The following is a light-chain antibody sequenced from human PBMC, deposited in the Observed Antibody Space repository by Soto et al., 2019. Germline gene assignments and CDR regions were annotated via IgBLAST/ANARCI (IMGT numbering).Light chain of an antibody. CDR3: LQDRSYPRP. CDR2: GTS. V-gene: IGKV1-6*01. Sequence: AIQMTQSPSSLSASVGDRVTITCRASQDIRNELGWYQQRPGKAPKALIYGTSNLQSGVPSRFSGSGFGTDFTLTISSLQPEDFATYYCLQDRSYPRPFGQGTKVESK. CDR1: QDIRNE. J-gene: IGKJ1*01.